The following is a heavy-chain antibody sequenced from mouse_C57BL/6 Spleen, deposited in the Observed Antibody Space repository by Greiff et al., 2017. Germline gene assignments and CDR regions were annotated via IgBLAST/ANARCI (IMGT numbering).Heavy chain of an antibody. CDR2: ISNLAYSI. CDR3: ARRSRDYYAMDY. J-gene: IGHJ4*01. Sequence: VQLKESGGGLVQPGGSLKLSCAASGFTFSDYGMAWVRQAPRKGPEWVAFISNLAYSIYYADTVTGRFTISRENAKNTLYLEMSSLRSEDTAMYYCARRSRDYYAMDYWGQGTSVTVSS. V-gene: IGHV5-15*01. CDR1: GFTFSDYG.